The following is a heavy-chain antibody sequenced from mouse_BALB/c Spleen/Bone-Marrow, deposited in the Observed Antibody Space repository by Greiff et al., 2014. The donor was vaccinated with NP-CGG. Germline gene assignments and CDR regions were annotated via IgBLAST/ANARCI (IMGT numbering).Heavy chain of an antibody. D-gene: IGHD1-1*01. V-gene: IGHV14-1*02. Sequence: EVKVEESGAELVRPGALVKLSCKAPGFNIKDYYMHWVKQRPEQGLEWIGWIDPENGNTIYDPKFQGKASITADTSSNTAYLQLSSLTSEDTAVYYCASGYYGSSPYWYFDVWGAGTTVTVSA. J-gene: IGHJ1*01. CDR3: ASGYYGSSPYWYFDV. CDR2: IDPENGNT. CDR1: GFNIKDYY.